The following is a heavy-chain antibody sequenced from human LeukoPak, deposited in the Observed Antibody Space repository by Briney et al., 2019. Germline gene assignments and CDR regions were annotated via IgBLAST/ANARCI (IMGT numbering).Heavy chain of an antibody. D-gene: IGHD3-10*01. V-gene: IGHV3-74*03. CDR2: ISPDGSST. J-gene: IGHJ4*02. CDR1: QFTFKNYW. CDR3: ATAWSF. Sequence: GGSLRLSCVASQFTFKNYWMHWVRQAPGRGLVWLSYISPDGSSTTYADSARGRFTISRDNAKNTLYLQMNSLRADDTAVYFCATAWSFWGQGTLVTVSS.